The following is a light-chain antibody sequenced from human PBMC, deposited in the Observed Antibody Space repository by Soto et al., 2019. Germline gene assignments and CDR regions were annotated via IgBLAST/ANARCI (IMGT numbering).Light chain of an antibody. Sequence: EIVLTQSPGTLSLSAGERATLSCRASQSVSSSYLAWYQQKPGQAPRLLIYGASSRATGIPDRFSGSGSGTDFTLTISRLEPEDFAAYFCQQYSSSPWTFGQGTKVEIK. V-gene: IGKV3-20*01. J-gene: IGKJ1*01. CDR3: QQYSSSPWT. CDR2: GAS. CDR1: QSVSSSY.